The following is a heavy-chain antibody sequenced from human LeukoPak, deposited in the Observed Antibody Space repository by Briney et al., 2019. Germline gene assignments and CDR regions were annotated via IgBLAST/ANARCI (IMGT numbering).Heavy chain of an antibody. CDR3: AKAKITLIVVANPNSGALDI. J-gene: IGHJ3*02. D-gene: IGHD3-22*01. CDR1: GFTFSSYA. CDR2: ISGSGSST. Sequence: GGSLRLSCAASGFTFSSYAMSWVRQAPGKGLEWVSGISGSGSSTYSADSVKGRFTISRGNSNNTLYLQMNSLRAEDTALYYCAKAKITLIVVANPNSGALDIWGQGTMVTVSS. V-gene: IGHV3-23*01.